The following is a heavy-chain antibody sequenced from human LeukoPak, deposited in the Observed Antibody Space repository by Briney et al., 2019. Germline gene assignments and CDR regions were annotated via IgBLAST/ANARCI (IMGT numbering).Heavy chain of an antibody. CDR3: ARTHSSGWHEGPCWFDP. CDR2: ITGSGGGT. CDR1: GFTFSSNA. Sequence: QSGGSLRLSCAASGFTFSSNAMSWVRQAPGKGLEWVSAITGSGGGTYYADSVKGRFTISRDNSKNTLYLQMNSLRAEDTAVYYCARTHSSGWHEGPCWFDPWGQGTLVTVSS. J-gene: IGHJ5*02. V-gene: IGHV3-23*01. D-gene: IGHD6-19*01.